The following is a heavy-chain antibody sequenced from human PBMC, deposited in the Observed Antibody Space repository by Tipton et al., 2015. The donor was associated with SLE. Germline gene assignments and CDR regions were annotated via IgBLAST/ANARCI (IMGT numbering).Heavy chain of an antibody. CDR1: GDSITSDY. CDR3: AGAWQGYCSGGTCYVLDY. CDR2: ISNSEPT. J-gene: IGHJ4*02. V-gene: IGHV4-59*01. Sequence: TLSLTCTASGDSITSDYWTWIRQPPGKGLEWIGYISNSEPTSYNPSLKSRVTISLDTSKNQFSLKLRSVTAADTAVYYCAGAWQGYCSGGTCYVLDYWGQGTLVTVSS. D-gene: IGHD2-15*01.